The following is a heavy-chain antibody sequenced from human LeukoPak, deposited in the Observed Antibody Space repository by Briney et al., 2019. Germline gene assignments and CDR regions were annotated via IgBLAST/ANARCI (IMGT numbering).Heavy chain of an antibody. CDR1: GGSISSYY. V-gene: IGHV4-4*07. Sequence: SETLSLTCTVSGGSISSYYWSWIRQPAGKGLEWIGRIYTSGSTNYNPSLKSRVTMSVDTSKNQFSLKLSSVTAADTAVYYCARERSSSSVWSWFDPWGQGTLVTVSS. CDR3: ARERSSSSVWSWFDP. CDR2: IYTSGST. J-gene: IGHJ5*02. D-gene: IGHD6-6*01.